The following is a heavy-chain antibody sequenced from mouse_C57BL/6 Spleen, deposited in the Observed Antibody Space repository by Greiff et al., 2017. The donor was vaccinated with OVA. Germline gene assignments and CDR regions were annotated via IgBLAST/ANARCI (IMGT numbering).Heavy chain of an antibody. CDR3: ARTVYDYDVTVFDY. CDR1: GFSLTSYG. V-gene: IGHV2-2*01. J-gene: IGHJ2*01. Sequence: QVQLKESGPGLVQPSQSLSITCTVSGFSLTSYGVHWVRQSPGKGLEWLGVIWSGGSTDYNAAFISRLSISKDNSKSQVFFKMNSLQADDTAIYYCARTVYDYDVTVFDYWGQGTTLTVSS. CDR2: IWSGGST. D-gene: IGHD2-4*01.